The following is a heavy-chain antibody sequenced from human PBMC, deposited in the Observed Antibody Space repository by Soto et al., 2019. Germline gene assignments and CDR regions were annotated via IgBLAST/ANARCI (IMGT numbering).Heavy chain of an antibody. Sequence: PGGSLRLSCVGSGFSLSNYWMHWVRQAPGKGLEWVSRITSDGSAPIYADSVKGRLTISRDNAKNTLYLQMDSLRAEDTAVYYCARPTSLSGTPFDHWGQGTLVTVSS. CDR2: ITSDGSAP. CDR1: GFSLSNYW. J-gene: IGHJ4*02. V-gene: IGHV3-74*01. CDR3: ARPTSLSGTPFDH. D-gene: IGHD3-3*01.